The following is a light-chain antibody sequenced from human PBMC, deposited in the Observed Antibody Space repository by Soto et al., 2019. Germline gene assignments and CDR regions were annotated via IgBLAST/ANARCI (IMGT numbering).Light chain of an antibody. CDR1: SGDVGAYNS. V-gene: IGLV2-23*01. CDR2: KGT. Sequence: QSVLAHPSSVSGTPGQSISISCTGTSGDVGAYNSVSWYQQHPHKAPQVIIYKGTQRPSGVYSRFSGSTSGNAASLTISGFQADDEADYFCCSSAPESTYVFGSGTKVTV. CDR3: CSSAPESTYV. J-gene: IGLJ1*01.